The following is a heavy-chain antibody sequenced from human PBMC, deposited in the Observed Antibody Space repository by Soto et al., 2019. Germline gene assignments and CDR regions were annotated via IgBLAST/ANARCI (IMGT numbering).Heavy chain of an antibody. CDR1: GFTFSSYS. V-gene: IGHV3-21*01. CDR2: ISSSSSYI. J-gene: IGHJ6*01. Sequence: PXGSLRLSCAASGFTFSSYSMNWVRQAPGKGLEWVSSISSSSSYIYYADSVKGRFTISRDNAKNSLYLQMNSLRAEDTAVYYCARDGRGYSSSTSCYNYYGMGVRGQGTMVTVSS. D-gene: IGHD2-2*02. CDR3: ARDGRGYSSSTSCYNYYGMGV.